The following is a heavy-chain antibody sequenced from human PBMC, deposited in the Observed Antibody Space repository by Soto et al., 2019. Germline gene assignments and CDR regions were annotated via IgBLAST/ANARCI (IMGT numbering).Heavy chain of an antibody. J-gene: IGHJ4*02. Sequence: SETLSLTCSVSGDSLNNDYLTWIRQPRGKGVGWMGGIYDSGGSTYTPALKSPVSMSVDTSKNLFSLKMNSVTAADTAVYYCARSSMVPVDSFDFWGQGTVVTVSS. CDR2: IYDSGGS. CDR1: GDSLNNDY. CDR3: ARSSMVPVDSFDF. D-gene: IGHD3-10*01. V-gene: IGHV4-59*13.